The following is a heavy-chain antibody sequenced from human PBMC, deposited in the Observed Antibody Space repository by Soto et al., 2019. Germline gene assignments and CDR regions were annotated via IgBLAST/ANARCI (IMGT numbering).Heavy chain of an antibody. CDR2: INPDGGGT. CDR1: GYTFTSYY. Sequence: QVQLVQSGAEVKKPGASVKVSCKASGYTFTSYYMHWVRLAPGQGLEWMGIINPDGGGTSYAQQCQGRVIMTRDTTTSTVYMEMSSLRSEDTAVYYCAVGGKYLSMDVWGQGTTVTVSS. J-gene: IGHJ6*02. V-gene: IGHV1-46*01. CDR3: AVGGKYLSMDV.